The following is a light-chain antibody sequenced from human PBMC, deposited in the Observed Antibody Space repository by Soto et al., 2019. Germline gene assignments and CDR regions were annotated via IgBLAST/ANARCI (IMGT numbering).Light chain of an antibody. CDR3: QQYNNWPPRT. Sequence: EIVMTQSPATLSVSPGERATLSCRASQSVSSNLAWYQQKPGQAPRLLIYGASIRATGIPARFSGSGSGTEFTLTISMLQSEDFAVYYCQQYNNWPPRTFGPGTKVDIK. CDR2: GAS. V-gene: IGKV3D-15*03. CDR1: QSVSSN. J-gene: IGKJ3*01.